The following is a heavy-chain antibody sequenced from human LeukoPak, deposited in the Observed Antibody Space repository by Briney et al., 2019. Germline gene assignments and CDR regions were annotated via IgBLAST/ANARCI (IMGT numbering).Heavy chain of an antibody. CDR2: INHSGST. J-gene: IGHJ3*02. V-gene: IGHV4-34*01. Sequence: PSETLSLTCAVYGGSFSGYYWSWIRQPPGKGLEWIGEINHSGSTNYNPSLKSRVTISVDTSKNQFSLKLSSVTAADTAVHYCASGGPTRRGAFDIWGQGTMVTVSS. CDR3: ASGGPTRRGAFDI. D-gene: IGHD3-10*01. CDR1: GGSFSGYY.